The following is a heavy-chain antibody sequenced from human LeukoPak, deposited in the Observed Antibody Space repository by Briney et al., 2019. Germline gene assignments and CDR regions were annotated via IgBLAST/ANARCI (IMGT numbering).Heavy chain of an antibody. D-gene: IGHD1-26*01. Sequence: PGGSLRLSCAASGVVFYDYGMSWVRQAPGKGLEWVSGINWSGDSPLYADSVKGRLSISRDSAKNSLYLQMNSLRADDTAFYYCARARSASYRDYWGQGTLVIVSS. CDR1: GVVFYDYG. J-gene: IGHJ4*02. CDR2: INWSGDSP. V-gene: IGHV3-20*04. CDR3: ARARSASYRDY.